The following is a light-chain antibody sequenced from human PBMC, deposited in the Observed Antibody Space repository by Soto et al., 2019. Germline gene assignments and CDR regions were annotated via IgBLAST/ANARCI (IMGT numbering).Light chain of an antibody. CDR1: QNIDRY. V-gene: IGKV1-39*01. Sequence: DNQMTQSPSSLSASVGDRVTITCRASQNIDRYLNWYQQKPGKASKLLIYAASSLQSGVPSRFSGSGSGTDFTLTISSLQAEDFATYYCQQSNRVPSLTFGGGTKVEI. J-gene: IGKJ4*01. CDR2: AAS. CDR3: QQSNRVPSLT.